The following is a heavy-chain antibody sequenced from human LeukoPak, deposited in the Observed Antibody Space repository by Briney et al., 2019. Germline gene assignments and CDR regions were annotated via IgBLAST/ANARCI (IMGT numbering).Heavy chain of an antibody. D-gene: IGHD1-14*01. Sequence: GGSLRLSSAASGFTFGGYGMHWFRQTPGKGLEWVAVIAYDGSRAFCADSVKGRFTISRDNSKNTMSVQMDDLRAEDTAVYYCTRYNNDHFDYWGQGTLVTVSS. V-gene: IGHV3-33*01. CDR3: TRYNNDHFDY. J-gene: IGHJ4*02. CDR2: IAYDGSRA. CDR1: GFTFGGYG.